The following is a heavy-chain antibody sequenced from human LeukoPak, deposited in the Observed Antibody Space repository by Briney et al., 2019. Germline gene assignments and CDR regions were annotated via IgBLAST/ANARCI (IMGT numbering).Heavy chain of an antibody. CDR1: GFTFSSYT. CDR2: ITTSDGNT. J-gene: IGHJ4*02. Sequence: GGSLRLSCAASGFTFSSYTMSWIRQAPGKGLEWVSTITTSDGNTYYADSVKGRFTVSRDNSKNTLYLQMNSLRAEDTAVYYCAKDGGLWVSAHWGDSWGRGTLVTVSS. CDR3: AKDGGLWVSAHWGDS. D-gene: IGHD7-27*01. V-gene: IGHV3-23*01.